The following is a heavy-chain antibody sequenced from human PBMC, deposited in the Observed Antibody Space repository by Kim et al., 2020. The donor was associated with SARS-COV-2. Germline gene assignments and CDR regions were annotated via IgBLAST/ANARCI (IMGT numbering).Heavy chain of an antibody. J-gene: IGHJ6*02. CDR3: AKESTSYDFWSGFDGMDV. CDR2: ISGSGGST. D-gene: IGHD3-3*01. CDR1: GFTFSSYA. Sequence: GGSLRLSCAASGFTFSSYAMSWVRQAPGKGLEWVSAISGSGGSTYYADSVKGRFTISRDNSKNTLYLQMNSLRAEDTAVYYCAKESTSYDFWSGFDGMDVWGQGTTVTVSS. V-gene: IGHV3-23*01.